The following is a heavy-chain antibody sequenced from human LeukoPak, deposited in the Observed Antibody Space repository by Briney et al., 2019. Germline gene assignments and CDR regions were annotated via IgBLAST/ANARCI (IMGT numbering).Heavy chain of an antibody. D-gene: IGHD4-17*01. CDR3: ASQTDRLRRAFDI. J-gene: IGHJ3*02. V-gene: IGHV1-2*04. CDR1: GYTFTGYY. CDR2: INPNSGGT. Sequence: ASVKVSCKASGYTFTGYYMHWVRQAPGQGLEWMGWINPNSGGTSYAQKFQGWVTMTRDTSISTAYMELSRLRSDDTAVYYCASQTDRLRRAFDIWGQGTMVTISS.